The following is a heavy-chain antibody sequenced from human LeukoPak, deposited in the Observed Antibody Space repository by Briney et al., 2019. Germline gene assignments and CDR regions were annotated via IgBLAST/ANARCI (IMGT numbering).Heavy chain of an antibody. CDR3: ARAHYCSSTSCYAELGFDP. CDR1: GFTFSDYY. J-gene: IGHJ5*02. CDR2: MSSSGSTI. Sequence: GGSLRLSCAASGFTFSDYYMSWIRQAPGKGLEWVSYMSSSGSTIYYADSVKGRFTISRDNAKNSLYLQMNSLRAEDTAVYYCARAHYCSSTSCYAELGFDPGGQGTLVTVSS. D-gene: IGHD2-2*01. V-gene: IGHV3-11*01.